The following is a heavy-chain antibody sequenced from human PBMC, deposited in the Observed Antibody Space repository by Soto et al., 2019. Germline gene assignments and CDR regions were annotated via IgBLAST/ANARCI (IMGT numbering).Heavy chain of an antibody. J-gene: IGHJ5*02. CDR3: ARAPSLSIAVAGRGWFDP. CDR1: GGTFSSYA. V-gene: IGHV1-69*06. CDR2: LIPIFGTA. Sequence: QVQLVQSGAEVKKPGSSVKVSCKASGGTFSSYAISWVRQAPGQGLEWMGGLIPIFGTANYAQKFQGRVTITADKATSTAYMELSSLRSEDTAVYYCARAPSLSIAVAGRGWFDPWGQGTLVTVSS. D-gene: IGHD6-19*01.